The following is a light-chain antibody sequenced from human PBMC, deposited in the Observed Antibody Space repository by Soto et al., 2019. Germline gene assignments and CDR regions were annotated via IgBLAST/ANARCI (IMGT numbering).Light chain of an antibody. V-gene: IGKV3-11*01. CDR3: QQRSLWPWT. J-gene: IGKJ1*01. CDR1: QSVDNF. Sequence: EIVLTQSPATRSLSPGETATLSCRASQSVDNFLAWFQLKPGQPPRLLIYETSHRAPGIPARFRGSGSGTDFTLTIRSLEPEDFAVYYCQQRSLWPWTFGQGTQVEI. CDR2: ETS.